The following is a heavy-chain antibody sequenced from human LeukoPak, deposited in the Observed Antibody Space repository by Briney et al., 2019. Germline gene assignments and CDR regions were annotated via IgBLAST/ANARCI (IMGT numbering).Heavy chain of an antibody. CDR2: IKPDGTDK. CDR1: GFTFSNFW. V-gene: IGHV3-7*01. Sequence: GGSLRLSCAGSGFTFSNFWMNWVRQTPGKGLEWLANIKPDGTDKVYIDSVKGRFTISRDNAKNSVYLQLNSLRVEDTGVYYCSGRSDSHSIYWGQGTLVTVAS. CDR3: SGRSDSHSIY. J-gene: IGHJ4*02. D-gene: IGHD4-11*01.